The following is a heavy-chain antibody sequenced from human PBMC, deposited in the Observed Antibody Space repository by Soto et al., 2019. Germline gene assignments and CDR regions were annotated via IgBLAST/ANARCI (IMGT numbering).Heavy chain of an antibody. CDR1: GYSFTSYW. V-gene: IGHV5-51*03. D-gene: IGHD3-3*01. Sequence: EVQLVQSGAEVKKPGESLKISCKGSGYSFTSYWIGWVRQMPGKGLEWMGIIYPGDSDTRYSPSFQGQVTISADKSISTAYLQWSSLKASDTAMYYCARGSGRITIFGVVNYFDYWGQGTLVTVSS. J-gene: IGHJ4*02. CDR2: IYPGDSDT. CDR3: ARGSGRITIFGVVNYFDY.